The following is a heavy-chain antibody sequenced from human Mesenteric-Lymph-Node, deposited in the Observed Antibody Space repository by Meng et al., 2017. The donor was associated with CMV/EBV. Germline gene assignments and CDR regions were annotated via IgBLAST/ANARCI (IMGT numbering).Heavy chain of an antibody. Sequence: SETLSLTCGVYGGSFSPYYWHWIRQPPGEGLELIGEINHSESTNYNPSLKSRVTISIDTSRTQFSLELSSVTAADTAVYYCARARRTDYCNRNLCFGGSQKGMDVWGQGTTVTVSS. J-gene: IGHJ6*02. V-gene: IGHV4-34*01. CDR3: ARARRTDYCNRNLCFGGSQKGMDV. CDR2: INHSEST. D-gene: IGHD2/OR15-2a*01. CDR1: GGSFSPYY.